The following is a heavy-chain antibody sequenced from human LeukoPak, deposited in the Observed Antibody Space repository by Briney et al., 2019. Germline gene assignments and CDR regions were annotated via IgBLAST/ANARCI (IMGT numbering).Heavy chain of an antibody. CDR1: GFTFSSYS. J-gene: IGHJ6*03. V-gene: IGHV3-48*01. Sequence: GGSLRLSCAASGFTFSSYSMNWVRQAPGKGLEWVSYISSSSSTIYYADSVKGRFTISRDNAKNSLYLQMNSLRAEDTAVYYCARAGYCSGGSCYSHYYYYYMDVWGKGTTVTVSS. D-gene: IGHD2-15*01. CDR3: ARAGYCSGGSCYSHYYYYYMDV. CDR2: ISSSSSTI.